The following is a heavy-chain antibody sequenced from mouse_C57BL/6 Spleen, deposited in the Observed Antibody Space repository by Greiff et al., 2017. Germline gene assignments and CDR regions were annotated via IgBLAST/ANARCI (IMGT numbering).Heavy chain of an antibody. CDR3: ARWDYDRYFDY. Sequence: QVHVKQSGAELARPGASVKLSCKASGYTFTSYGISWVKQRTGQGLEWIGEIYPRSGNTYYNEKFKGKATLTADKSSSTAYMELRSLTSEDSAVYFCARWDYDRYFDYWGQGTTLTVSS. V-gene: IGHV1-81*01. D-gene: IGHD2-4*01. CDR2: IYPRSGNT. CDR1: GYTFTSYG. J-gene: IGHJ2*01.